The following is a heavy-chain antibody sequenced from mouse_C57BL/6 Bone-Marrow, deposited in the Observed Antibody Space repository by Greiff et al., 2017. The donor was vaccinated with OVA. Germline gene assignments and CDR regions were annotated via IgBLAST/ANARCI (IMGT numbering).Heavy chain of an antibody. CDR1: GYTFTSYG. CDR3: ARVNYYDPFAY. V-gene: IGHV1-81*01. Sequence: VQLVESGAELARPGASVKLSCKASGYTFTSYGISWVKQRTGQGLEWIGEIYPRSGNTYYNEKFKGKATLTADKSSSTAYMELRSLTSEDSAVYFCARVNYYDPFAYWGQGTLVTVSA. D-gene: IGHD2-4*01. J-gene: IGHJ3*01. CDR2: IYPRSGNT.